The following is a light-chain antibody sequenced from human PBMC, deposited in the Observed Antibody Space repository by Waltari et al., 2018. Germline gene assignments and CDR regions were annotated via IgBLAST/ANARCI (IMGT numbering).Light chain of an antibody. Sequence: QSVLTQPPSVSAAPGQKVTISCSGSSSNVGHNLVSWYQHLPGTAPKLIIYRDNMRPSGMPDRFSGAKAGTSATLGITGLQTGDEADYYCGTWDAGLLWVFGGGTKLTVL. CDR1: SSNVGHNL. CDR3: GTWDAGLLWV. J-gene: IGLJ3*02. V-gene: IGLV1-51*02. CDR2: RDN.